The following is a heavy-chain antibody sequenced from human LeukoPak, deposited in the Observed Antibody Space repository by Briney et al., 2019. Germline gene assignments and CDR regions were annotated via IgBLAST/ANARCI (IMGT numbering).Heavy chain of an antibody. J-gene: IGHJ4*02. CDR2: IYYSGNT. CDR3: ARAPHFFDTSGSRYYFDY. V-gene: IGHV4-39*07. CDR1: GGSIRSTTYY. Sequence: SETLSLTCSVSGGSIRSTTYYWGWIRQPPGKGLEWIGSIYYSGNTYYSPSLMSRVTISVDTSKYQFSLNLSSVTAADTAVYFCARAPHFFDTSGSRYYFDYWGQGALVTVSS. D-gene: IGHD3-22*01.